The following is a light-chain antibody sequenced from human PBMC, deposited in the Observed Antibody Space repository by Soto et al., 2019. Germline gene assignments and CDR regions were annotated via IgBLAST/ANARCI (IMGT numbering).Light chain of an antibody. J-gene: IGKJ5*01. CDR3: QQSYSTPPT. CDR1: QDISNY. Sequence: DIQMTQSPSSLSASVGDRVTITCDASQDISNYLNWYQQKPGKAPKLLIYAASSLQSGVPSRFCGSGSGTDFTLTISSLQPEDFATYYCQQSYSTPPTFGQGTRLEI. V-gene: IGKV1-39*01. CDR2: AAS.